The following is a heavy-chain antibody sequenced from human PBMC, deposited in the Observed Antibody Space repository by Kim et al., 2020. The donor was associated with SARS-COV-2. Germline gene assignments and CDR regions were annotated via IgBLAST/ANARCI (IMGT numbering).Heavy chain of an antibody. J-gene: IGHJ6*02. CDR3: ARERMVRGVIPYYYYGMDV. D-gene: IGHD3-10*01. Sequence: GRSTISSDNAKNSLYLQMNSLRAEDTAVYYCARERMVRGVIPYYYYGMDVWGQGTTVTVSS. V-gene: IGHV3-11*04.